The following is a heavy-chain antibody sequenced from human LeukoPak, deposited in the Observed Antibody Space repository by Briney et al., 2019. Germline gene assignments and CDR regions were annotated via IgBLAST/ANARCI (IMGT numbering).Heavy chain of an antibody. CDR2: IWYDGSNK. CDR1: GFTFTNYG. D-gene: IGHD4-23*01. CDR3: ARGDYGGNSRGVPFDY. V-gene: IGHV3-33*08. Sequence: PGGSLRLSCAASGFTFTNYGMHWVRQAPGKGLEWVAVIWYDGSNKYYADSVKGRFTISRDNSKNTLYLQMNSLRAEDTAVYYCARGDYGGNSRGVPFDYWGQGTLVTVSS. J-gene: IGHJ4*02.